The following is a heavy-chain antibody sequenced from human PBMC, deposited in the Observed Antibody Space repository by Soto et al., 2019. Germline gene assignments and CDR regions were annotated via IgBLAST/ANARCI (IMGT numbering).Heavy chain of an antibody. CDR1: GGSISSSSYH. CDR2: IYYSGTT. Sequence: QLQLQESGPGLVKPSETLSLTCTVSGGSISSSSYHWGWIRQPPGKGLEWIGSIYYSGTTYYNPSLKSRVTISVDTSKNHFSLKLSSVTAADTAVYYCAISISVAMDFWGQGTLVTVSS. V-gene: IGHV4-39*02. D-gene: IGHD6-19*01. CDR3: AISISVAMDF. J-gene: IGHJ4*02.